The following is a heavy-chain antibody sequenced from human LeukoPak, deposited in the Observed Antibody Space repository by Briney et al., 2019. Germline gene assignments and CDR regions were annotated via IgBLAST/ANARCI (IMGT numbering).Heavy chain of an antibody. CDR3: ARDPSEYSSSYRSWYFDY. CDR2: ISSSSSYI. Sequence: PSETLSLTCTVSGGSISSSSYYWGWIRQPPGKGLEWVSSISSSSSYIYYADSVKGRFTISRDNAKNSLYLQMNSLRAEDTAVYYCARDPSEYSSSYRSWYFDYWGQGTLVTVSS. CDR1: GGSISSSS. D-gene: IGHD6-6*01. V-gene: IGHV3-21*01. J-gene: IGHJ4*02.